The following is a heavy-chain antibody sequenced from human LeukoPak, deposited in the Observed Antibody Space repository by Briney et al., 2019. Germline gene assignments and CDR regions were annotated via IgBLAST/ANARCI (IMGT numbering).Heavy chain of an antibody. CDR1: GGSISSGGYS. V-gene: IGHV4-30-2*01. D-gene: IGHD3-10*01. Sequence: PSETLSLTCAVSGGSISSGGYSWSWIRQPPGKGLEWIGYIYHSGSTNYNPSLKSRVTVSVDTSKNQFSLKLSSVTAADTAVYYCARGQDYYGSGSLFDYWGQGTLVTVSS. CDR2: IYHSGST. CDR3: ARGQDYYGSGSLFDY. J-gene: IGHJ4*02.